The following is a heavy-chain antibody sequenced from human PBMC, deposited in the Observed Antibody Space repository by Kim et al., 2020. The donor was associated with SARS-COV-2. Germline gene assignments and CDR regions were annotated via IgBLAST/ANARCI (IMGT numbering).Heavy chain of an antibody. CDR1: GFTFSSYS. CDR2: ISSSSSYI. CDR3: ARETYSGSYYHLGSYYYYYYGRDV. D-gene: IGHD1-26*01. Sequence: GGSLRLSCAASGFTFSSYSMNWVRQAPGKGLEWVSSISSSSSYIYYADSVKGRFTISRDNAKNSLYLQMNSLRAEDTAVYYCARETYSGSYYHLGSYYYYYYGRDVWGQGTTVTVSS. V-gene: IGHV3-21*01. J-gene: IGHJ6*02.